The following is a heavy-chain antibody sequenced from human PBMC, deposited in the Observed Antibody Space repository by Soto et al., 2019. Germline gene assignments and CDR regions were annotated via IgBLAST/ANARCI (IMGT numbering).Heavy chain of an antibody. J-gene: IGHJ4*02. CDR1: GFTFSNYG. CDR2: IWFDGSNR. V-gene: IGHV3-33*01. Sequence: QVQLVESGGGVVQPGRSLRLSCAASGFTFSNYGMHWVRQTPGKGLEWVAVIWFDGSNRYYVDSVKGRFAISRDDSKNTLYLQMNNLRDEDTAVYYCARGTGGTYFDNWGQGTLVTVSS. CDR3: ARGTGGTYFDN. D-gene: IGHD2-15*01.